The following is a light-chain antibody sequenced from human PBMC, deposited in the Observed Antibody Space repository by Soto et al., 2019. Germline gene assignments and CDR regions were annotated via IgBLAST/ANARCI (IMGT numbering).Light chain of an antibody. Sequence: EIVLTQSPGTLSLSPGERATLSCRASQSVSSSYLAWYQQKPGQAPRLLIYGASRRATGILDRFSGSGAGTDFTLTISRQEPEDFAVYYCQQYGSSPLYTFGQGTKLESK. CDR3: QQYGSSPLYT. CDR1: QSVSSSY. J-gene: IGKJ2*01. CDR2: GAS. V-gene: IGKV3-20*01.